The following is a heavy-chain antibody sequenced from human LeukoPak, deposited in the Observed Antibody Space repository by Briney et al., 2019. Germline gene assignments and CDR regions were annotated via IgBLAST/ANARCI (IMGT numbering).Heavy chain of an antibody. CDR3: ARGDWAPEY. CDR2: INPNSGDA. V-gene: IGHV1-2*02. D-gene: IGHD3-9*01. Sequence: GASVKVSCKASGYTFTGYYMHWVRQAPGQGLEWMGWINPNSGDANSAQKFQGRVTMTSDTSIKTAYMELSSLRSEDTAVYYCARGDWAPEYWGQGTLVTVPS. CDR1: GYTFTGYY. J-gene: IGHJ4*02.